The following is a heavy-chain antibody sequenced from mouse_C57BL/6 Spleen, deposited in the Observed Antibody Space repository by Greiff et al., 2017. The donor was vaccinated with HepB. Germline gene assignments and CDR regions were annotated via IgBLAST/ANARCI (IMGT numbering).Heavy chain of an antibody. J-gene: IGHJ1*03. CDR1: GYAFSSSW. CDR3: ARGITAVVAHCV. V-gene: IGHV1-82*01. Sequence: QVQLQQPGPELVKPGASVKISCKASGYAFSSSWMNWVKQRPGKGLEWIGGIYPGDGDTNYNEKFKGKATLTADTSSSTAYMQLSSLTSEDSAVYFCARGITAVVAHCVWGTVTTVTVSS. D-gene: IGHD1-1*01. CDR2: IYPGDGDT.